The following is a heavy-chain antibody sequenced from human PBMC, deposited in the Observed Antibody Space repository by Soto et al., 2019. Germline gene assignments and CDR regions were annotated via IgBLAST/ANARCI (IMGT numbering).Heavy chain of an antibody. CDR1: GFTVSRNF. CDR2: IYGGGST. J-gene: IGHJ4*02. D-gene: IGHD1-26*01. CDR3: ASSGSKAPFDH. Sequence: GGSLRLSCAASGFTVSRNFMSWVRQAPGKGLEWVSVIYGGGSTYYADSVKGRFTISRDNSKNTLYLQMNSLRVEDTAVYYCASSGSKAPFDHWGQGTLVTVSS. V-gene: IGHV3-66*01.